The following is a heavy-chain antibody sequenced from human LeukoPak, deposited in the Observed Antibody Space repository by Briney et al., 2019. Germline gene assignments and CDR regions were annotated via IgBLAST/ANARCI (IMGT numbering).Heavy chain of an antibody. Sequence: SETLSLTCCVSGDSVSRSDSYWDWIRQPPGKGLEWIGTIYYSGRTYYSPSLKSRVTMSVDPSNNQFSLNLRSVTAADTAVYYCARRRYYDGSGYLEWGQGTLLSVSS. CDR1: GDSVSRSDSY. CDR2: IYYSGRT. CDR3: ARRRYYDGSGYLE. J-gene: IGHJ1*01. V-gene: IGHV4-39*01. D-gene: IGHD3-22*01.